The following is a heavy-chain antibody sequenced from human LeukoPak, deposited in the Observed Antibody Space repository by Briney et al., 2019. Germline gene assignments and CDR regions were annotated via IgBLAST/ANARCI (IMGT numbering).Heavy chain of an antibody. CDR1: GFSVSSNY. D-gene: IGHD6-13*01. V-gene: IGHV3-53*01. J-gene: IGHJ4*02. Sequence: GGSLRLSCGASGFSVSSNYMSWVRQAPGRGLEWVSVIYSDGRTFYADSVKGRFTISRDKSKNTLYLQMNSLRAEDTAVYYCARGEGGIAAAPEDYWGQGTLVTVSS. CDR2: IYSDGRT. CDR3: ARGEGGIAAAPEDY.